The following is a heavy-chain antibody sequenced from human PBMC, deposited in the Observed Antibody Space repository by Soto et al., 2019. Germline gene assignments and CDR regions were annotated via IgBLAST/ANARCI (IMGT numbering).Heavy chain of an antibody. J-gene: IGHJ4*02. CDR2: ISYSGSA. D-gene: IGHD2-15*01. CDR1: GGSIRSYF. CDR3: ARSDSIAFCSGGSCCYDY. Sequence: ASETLSLTCTVSGGSIRSYFGSWVRQPPGKALEWIAFISYSGSASYNPSLQSRVNISVDTSNNQVSLRLTSVTAADTAVYYCARSDSIAFCSGGSCCYDYWGQGTLVTVSS. V-gene: IGHV4-59*01.